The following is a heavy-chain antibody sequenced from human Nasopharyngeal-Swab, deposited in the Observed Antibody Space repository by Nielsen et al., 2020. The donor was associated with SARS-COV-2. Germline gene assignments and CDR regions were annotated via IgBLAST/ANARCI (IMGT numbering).Heavy chain of an antibody. Sequence: WIRQPPGKGLEWIGYIYYSGSTYYNPSLKSRVTISVDTSKNQFSLKLSSVTAADTAVYYCARRTGGRGFDYWGQGTLVTVSS. J-gene: IGHJ4*02. V-gene: IGHV4-30-4*01. CDR3: ARRTGGRGFDY. CDR2: IYYSGST. D-gene: IGHD3-16*01.